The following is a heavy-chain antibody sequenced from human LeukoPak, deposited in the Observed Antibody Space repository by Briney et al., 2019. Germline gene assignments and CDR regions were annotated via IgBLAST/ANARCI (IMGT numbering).Heavy chain of an antibody. CDR2: IYHSGST. CDR1: GGSISSSNW. CDR3: VGDGYNFGYFDY. D-gene: IGHD5-24*01. J-gene: IGHJ4*02. Sequence: SETLSLTCAVSGGSISSSNWWSWVRQPPGKGLEWIGEIYHSGSTNYNPSLKSRVTISVDKSKNQFSLKLSSVTAADTAVYYCVGDGYNFGYFDYWGQGPLVTVPS. V-gene: IGHV4-4*02.